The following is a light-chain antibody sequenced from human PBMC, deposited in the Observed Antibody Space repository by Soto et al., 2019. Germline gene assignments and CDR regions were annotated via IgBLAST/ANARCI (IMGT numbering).Light chain of an antibody. V-gene: IGLV2-14*01. J-gene: IGLJ3*02. CDR2: EVS. CDR3: SSYTSSSIRV. CDR1: SSDVGGYNY. Sequence: QSALTQPASVSGSPGQSITISCTGTSSDVGGYNYVSWYQQHPGTAPKLMIYEVSNRPSGVSNRFSGSESGNMASLTISGLHAEDDADYYCSSYTSSSIRVFCGGTKVTVL.